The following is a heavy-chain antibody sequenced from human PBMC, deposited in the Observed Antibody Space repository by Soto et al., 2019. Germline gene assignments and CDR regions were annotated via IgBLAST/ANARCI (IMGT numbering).Heavy chain of an antibody. CDR1: GGSISSYY. CDR2: IYYSGST. CDR3: ARDRRDGYNYYYYCGMDV. J-gene: IGHJ6*02. V-gene: IGHV4-59*01. Sequence: LSLTCTVSGGSISSYYWSWIRQPPGKGLEWIGYIYYSGSTNYNPSLKSRVTISVDTSKNQFSLKLSSVTAADTAVYYCARDRRDGYNYYYYCGMDVWGQGTTVTVYS. D-gene: IGHD5-12*01.